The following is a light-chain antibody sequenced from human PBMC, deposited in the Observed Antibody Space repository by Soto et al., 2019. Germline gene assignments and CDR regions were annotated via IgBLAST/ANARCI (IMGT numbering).Light chain of an antibody. CDR3: QQHNDWPLIT. CDR2: GAS. CDR1: QIVGSN. V-gene: IGKV3-15*01. Sequence: ELVLMQSPATLSVSPGDRATLSCRASQIVGSNLAWYQQKRGQAPRLLIYGASTRATGIPPRFIGSGSGTEFTLTISTLQSEDFAVYYCQQHNDWPLITVCQGTRLEIK. J-gene: IGKJ5*01.